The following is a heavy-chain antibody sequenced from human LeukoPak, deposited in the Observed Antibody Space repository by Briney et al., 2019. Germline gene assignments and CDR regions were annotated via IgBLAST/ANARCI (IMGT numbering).Heavy chain of an antibody. D-gene: IGHD2-15*01. J-gene: IGHJ4*02. CDR3: VRRRIVVVVAATRQYYFDY. CDR1: GFTFSSYA. CDR2: ISGGGGST. Sequence: GGSLRLSCAASGFTFSSYAMSWVRQAPGKGLEWVSAISGGGGSTYYADSVKGRFTISRDNSKNTLYLQMNSLRAEDTAVYYCVRRRIVVVVAATRQYYFDYWGQGTLVTVSS. V-gene: IGHV3-23*01.